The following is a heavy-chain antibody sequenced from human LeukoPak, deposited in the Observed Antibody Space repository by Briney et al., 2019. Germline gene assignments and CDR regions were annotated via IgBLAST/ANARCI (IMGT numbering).Heavy chain of an antibody. D-gene: IGHD6-19*01. V-gene: IGHV4-38-2*01. J-gene: IGHJ4*02. CDR1: GYSISSGYY. CDR3: ARHYTSGWYSDY. Sequence: PSETLSLTCAASGYSISSGYYWGWIRQPPGKGLEWIGSIHHSGSTFYNPSLKSRVTISVDTSKNQFSLKLSSVTAADTAVYYCARHYTSGWYSDYWGQGTLVTVSS. CDR2: IHHSGST.